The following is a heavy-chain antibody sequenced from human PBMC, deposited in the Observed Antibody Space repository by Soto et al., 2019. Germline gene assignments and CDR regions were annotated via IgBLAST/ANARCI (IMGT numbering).Heavy chain of an antibody. CDR2: ISYDGSNK. CDR3: ARDFGFDY. J-gene: IGHJ4*02. CDR1: GFTFSSYA. V-gene: IGHV3-30-3*01. D-gene: IGHD3-10*01. Sequence: GGSLRLSCAASGFTFSSYAMHWVRQAPGKGLEWVAVISYDGSNKYYADSVKGRFTISRDNSKNTLYLQMNSLRAEDTAVYYCARDFGFDYWGQGTLVTVSS.